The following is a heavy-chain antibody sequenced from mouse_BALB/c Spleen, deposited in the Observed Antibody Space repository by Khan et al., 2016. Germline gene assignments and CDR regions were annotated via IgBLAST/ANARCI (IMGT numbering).Heavy chain of an antibody. CDR2: ISSGSRTV. J-gene: IGHJ4*01. V-gene: IGHV5-17*02. Sequence: EVELVESGGGLVQPGGSRKLSCAASGFTFSSFGMHWVRQAPEKGLEWVAYISSGSRTVYYEDTVKGRFTISRDNPKDTLFLQLTSIRSEDTAMYYCARSRDVYAMDYWGQGTSVTVSS. CDR3: ARSRDVYAMDY. D-gene: IGHD3-3*01. CDR1: GFTFSSFG.